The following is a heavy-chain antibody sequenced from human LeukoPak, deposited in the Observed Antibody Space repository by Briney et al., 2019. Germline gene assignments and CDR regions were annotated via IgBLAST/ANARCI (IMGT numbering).Heavy chain of an antibody. Sequence: GGSLRLSCAASGFTFNKHGMHWVRQAPGKGLEWVSYISSSGSTMYYADSVKGRFTISRDNAKNSLYLQMNSLRAEDTAVYYCARDLVTLIRGVFDPWGQGTLVTVSS. J-gene: IGHJ5*02. D-gene: IGHD3-10*01. CDR1: GFTFNKHG. CDR3: ARDLVTLIRGVFDP. CDR2: ISSSGSTM. V-gene: IGHV3-48*03.